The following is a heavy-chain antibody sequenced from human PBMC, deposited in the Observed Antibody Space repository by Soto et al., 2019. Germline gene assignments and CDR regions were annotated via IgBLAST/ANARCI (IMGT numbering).Heavy chain of an antibody. CDR3: AHAYGGTSWPNDVFDV. CDR1: GFSLSADGVG. Sequence: QITLKESGPSLVKPTQTLTLTCTFSGFSLSADGVGVGWIRQPPGKALEWLALIYWDDDQRYSPSLKTRLTITKDTSKNQVVLTMTNMDPADTATYYCAHAYGGTSWPNDVFDVWGQGTVVTVSS. CDR2: IYWDDDQ. V-gene: IGHV2-5*02. J-gene: IGHJ3*01. D-gene: IGHD2-2*01.